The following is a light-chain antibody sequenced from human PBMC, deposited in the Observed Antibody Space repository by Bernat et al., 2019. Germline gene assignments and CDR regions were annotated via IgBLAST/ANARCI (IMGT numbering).Light chain of an antibody. CDR2: RNN. CDR1: SNDVADQG. CDR3: SAWDSSLSVWV. Sequence: QAGLTQPPSVSKDVRQTATLTCTGNSNDVADQGAAWLQQHQGHPPKLISYRNNNRPSGISERFSASRSGNTASLTITGLQPEDEADYYCSAWDSSLSVWVFGRGTKLTVL. V-gene: IGLV10-54*04. J-gene: IGLJ3*02.